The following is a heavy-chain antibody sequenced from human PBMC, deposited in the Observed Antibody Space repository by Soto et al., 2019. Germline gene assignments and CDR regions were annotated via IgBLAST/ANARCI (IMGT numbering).Heavy chain of an antibody. Sequence: PGGSLRLSCAPSGFAVEDNFVGWARQASGKGMECVSIIFSAGVTYYADSVKGRFTISKDISKNTLTLQMSSLRADDTAVYFCAGAGNYNYAFEFWGLGTPVTVSS. CDR3: AGAGNYNYAFEF. V-gene: IGHV3-53*01. CDR1: GFAVEDNF. CDR2: IFSAGVT. D-gene: IGHD3-9*01. J-gene: IGHJ4*02.